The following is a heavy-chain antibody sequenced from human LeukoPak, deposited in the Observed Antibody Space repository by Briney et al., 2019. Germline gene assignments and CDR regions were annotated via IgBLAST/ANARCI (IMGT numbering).Heavy chain of an antibody. CDR1: GFTFSSYA. J-gene: IGHJ4*02. Sequence: PGRSLRLSCAASGFTFSSYAMDWVRQAPGKGLEWVSFISRGGSTYYADSVKGRFTISRDNSKNTLYLQMNSLRPEDTAVYYCARKGLYDSSGPDYWGQGTLVTVSS. CDR3: ARKGLYDSSGPDY. D-gene: IGHD3-22*01. CDR2: ISRGGST. V-gene: IGHV3-53*01.